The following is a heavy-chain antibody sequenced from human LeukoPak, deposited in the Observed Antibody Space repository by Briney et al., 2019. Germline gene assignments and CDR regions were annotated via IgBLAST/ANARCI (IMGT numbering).Heavy chain of an antibody. J-gene: IGHJ5*02. Sequence: SETLSLTCTVSGGSISSSSYYWGWIRQPPGKGLEWIVSLYYSGSTYYNPSLKSRVTISVDSSKNQFSLKLSSVTAADTAVYYCARHPSYCTNGVCYTRWFDPWGQGTLVTVSS. V-gene: IGHV4-39*01. CDR2: LYYSGST. D-gene: IGHD2-8*01. CDR3: ARHPSYCTNGVCYTRWFDP. CDR1: GGSISSSSYY.